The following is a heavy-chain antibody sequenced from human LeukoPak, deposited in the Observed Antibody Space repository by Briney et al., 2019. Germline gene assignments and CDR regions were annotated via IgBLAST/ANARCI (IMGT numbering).Heavy chain of an antibody. CDR3: ARGSSSGWRDWFDP. Sequence: ASVKVSCKASGYTFTGYYMHWVRQAPGQGLEWMGWINPNSGGTNYAQKFQGRVTMTRDTSISTAYKELSRLRSDDTAVYYCARGSSSGWRDWFDPWGQGTLVTVSS. CDR2: INPNSGGT. J-gene: IGHJ5*02. CDR1: GYTFTGYY. V-gene: IGHV1-2*02. D-gene: IGHD6-19*01.